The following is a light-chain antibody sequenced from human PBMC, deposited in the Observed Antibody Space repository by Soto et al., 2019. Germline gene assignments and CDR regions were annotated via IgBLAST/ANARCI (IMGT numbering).Light chain of an antibody. CDR3: QQYDSHSSST. CDR1: QSISTW. Sequence: DIQMTQSPSTLSASVGDRVTITCRASQSISTWLAWYQQKPGKAPKLLIYDASSLLSGVPSRFSGSGSGTEFTLTISSLQPDDFATYYCQQYDSHSSSTFGQGTKLESK. J-gene: IGKJ2*01. CDR2: DAS. V-gene: IGKV1-5*01.